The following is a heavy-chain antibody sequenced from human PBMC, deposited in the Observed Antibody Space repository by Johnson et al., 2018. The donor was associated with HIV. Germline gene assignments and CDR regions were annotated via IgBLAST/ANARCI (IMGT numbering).Heavy chain of an antibody. J-gene: IGHJ3*01. Sequence: QVQLVESGGGLVKAGGSLRLSCAASGFIFNDYYMSWIRQAPGKGLELLSYISTSGGTLYYAEPVKDRFTIFRDNAKSSLYLPMNSLRVEDTAIYYCARRMVVGYHALDFWGQGTVVSVPS. D-gene: IGHD2-21*01. V-gene: IGHV3-11*04. CDR1: GFIFNDYY. CDR2: ISTSGGTL. CDR3: ARRMVVGYHALDF.